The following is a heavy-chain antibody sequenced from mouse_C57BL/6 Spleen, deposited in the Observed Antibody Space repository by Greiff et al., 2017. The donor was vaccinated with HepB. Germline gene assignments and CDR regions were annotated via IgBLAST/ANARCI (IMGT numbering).Heavy chain of an antibody. J-gene: IGHJ3*01. D-gene: IGHD2-3*01. CDR3: TTCDGYYSFAY. Sequence: EVKLQQSGAELVRPGASVKLSCTASGFNIKDDYMHWVKQRPEQGLEWIGWIDPENGDTEYAWKFQGKATITADTSSNKAYLQLSSLPSEDTAVYYCTTCDGYYSFAYWGQGTLVTVSA. CDR2: IDPENGDT. CDR1: GFNIKDDY. V-gene: IGHV14-4*01.